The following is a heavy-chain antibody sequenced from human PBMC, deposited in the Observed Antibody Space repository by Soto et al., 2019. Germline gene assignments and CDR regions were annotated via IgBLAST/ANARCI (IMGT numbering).Heavy chain of an antibody. CDR1: GVTGSSGW. D-gene: IGHD2-2*01. J-gene: IGHJ5*02. V-gene: IGHV3-7*03. Sequence: GGAQRLFSQASGVTGSSGWMSRIRQSAGRGVEGVANIKQDGSETYYVDSVKGRFTISRDNAKNSRYLQMNSLRAEDTAVYYCARDRWGGYCSSTRRGIWFHPWGHGTQVTVSP. CDR2: IKQDGSET. CDR3: ARDRWGGYCSSTRRGIWFHP.